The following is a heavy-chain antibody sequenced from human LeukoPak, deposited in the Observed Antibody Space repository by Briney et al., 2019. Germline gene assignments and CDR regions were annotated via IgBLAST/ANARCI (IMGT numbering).Heavy chain of an antibody. D-gene: IGHD3-3*01. CDR3: ARGDRHDFWSGYYTGLSWFDP. CDR2: INHSGST. Sequence: PSETLSLTCAVYGGSFSGYYWSWIRQPPGKGLEWIGEINHSGSTNYNPSLKSRVTISVDTSKNQFSLKLSSVTAAGTAVYYCARGDRHDFWSGYYTGLSWFDPWGQGTLVTVSS. V-gene: IGHV4-34*01. CDR1: GGSFSGYY. J-gene: IGHJ5*02.